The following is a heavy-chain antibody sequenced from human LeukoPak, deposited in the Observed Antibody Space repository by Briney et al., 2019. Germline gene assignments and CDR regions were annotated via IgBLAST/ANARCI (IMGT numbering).Heavy chain of an antibody. CDR2: MNQDGSAK. V-gene: IGHV3-7*01. J-gene: IGHJ6*02. CDR1: GFTFSDSW. Sequence: GGSLRLSCAASGFTFSDSWMGWVRQAPGKGLEWVANMNQDGSAKDYVDSVKGRFTISRDNARNSLYLQMSSLGAEDTAVYYCATYTHWVAGDVWGQGTTVTVSS. CDR3: ATYTHWVAGDV. D-gene: IGHD3-16*01.